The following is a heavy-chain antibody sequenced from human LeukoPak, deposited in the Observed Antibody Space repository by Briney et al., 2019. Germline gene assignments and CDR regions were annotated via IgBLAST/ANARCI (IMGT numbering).Heavy chain of an antibody. CDR1: GGSINSGSYY. V-gene: IGHV4-39*01. CDR3: ARQATGGQQWTFDY. D-gene: IGHD6-19*01. Sequence: PSETLSLTCSVSGGSINSGSYYWGWIRQPPGKGLEWIGTIYYSGITYQNPSLKSRVTLFVDTPKNQFSLKLNSVTAADTAVYYCARQATGGQQWTFDYWGQGTLVTVSS. J-gene: IGHJ4*02. CDR2: IYYSGIT.